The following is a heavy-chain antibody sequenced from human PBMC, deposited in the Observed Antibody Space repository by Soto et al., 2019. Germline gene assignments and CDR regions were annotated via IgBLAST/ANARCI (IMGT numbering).Heavy chain of an antibody. CDR2: ISAYNGNT. D-gene: IGHD1-26*01. Sequence: ASVKVSCKASGYTFTSYGISWVRQAPGQGLEWMGWISAYNGNTNYAQKLQGRVTMTTDTSTSTAYMELRSLRSDDTAVYYCATTRRSEWELSYGMDVWGQGTTVTVSS. CDR1: GYTFTSYG. J-gene: IGHJ6*02. CDR3: ATTRRSEWELSYGMDV. V-gene: IGHV1-18*04.